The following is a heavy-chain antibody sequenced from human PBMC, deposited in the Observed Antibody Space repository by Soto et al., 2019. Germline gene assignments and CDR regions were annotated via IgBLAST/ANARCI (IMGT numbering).Heavy chain of an antibody. J-gene: IGHJ6*02. Sequence: EVRLVESGGGLVQPGGSLRLSCAASGFTFNTYSMIWVRQAPGKGLEWVSYISSVSTTIYYADSVKGRFTISRDNAKNSLYLQMNSLRDEDSAVYYCASPAPRIAGKTYSLDVWGQGTTVTVSS. D-gene: IGHD1-1*01. CDR2: ISSVSTTI. V-gene: IGHV3-48*02. CDR3: ASPAPRIAGKTYSLDV. CDR1: GFTFNTYS.